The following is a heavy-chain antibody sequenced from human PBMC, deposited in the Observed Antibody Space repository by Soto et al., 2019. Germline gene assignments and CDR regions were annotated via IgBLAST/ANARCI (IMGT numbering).Heavy chain of an antibody. CDR2: IKQDGSEK. V-gene: IGHV3-7*01. Sequence: GESLKISCAASGFTFSSYWMSWARQAPGKGLEWVANIKQDGSEKYYVDSVKGRFTISRDNAKNSLYLQMNSLRAEDTAVYYCARDSEYSGSYGYYFDYWGQGTLVTVSS. D-gene: IGHD1-26*01. CDR3: ARDSEYSGSYGYYFDY. J-gene: IGHJ4*02. CDR1: GFTFSSYW.